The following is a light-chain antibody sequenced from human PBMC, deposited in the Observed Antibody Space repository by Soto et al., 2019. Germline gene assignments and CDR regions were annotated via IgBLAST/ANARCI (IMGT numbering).Light chain of an antibody. Sequence: EIVLTQSPGTLSLSPGERATLSCRASQSVSSALVWYQQRPGQAPRLLIYDTSNRATGVPDRFSGSGSGTDFTLAIRRLEPEDFAVYYCQQYHSSPRTSGQGTKVGIK. CDR2: DTS. V-gene: IGKV3-20*01. CDR1: QSVSSA. CDR3: QQYHSSPRT. J-gene: IGKJ1*01.